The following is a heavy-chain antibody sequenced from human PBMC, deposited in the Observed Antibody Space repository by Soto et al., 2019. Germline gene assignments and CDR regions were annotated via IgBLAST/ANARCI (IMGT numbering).Heavy chain of an antibody. CDR1: GHTLSELS. Sequence: QVQLVQSGAEVKKPGASVKVSCKVFGHTLSELSMHWVRQAPGKGLEWMGGFDPEDGETISAQKFQGRVTMTEDTSTDSTYMELSSLRSEDTAVYYCVAGGTRWLHSPFDYWGQGTLVTISS. V-gene: IGHV1-24*01. J-gene: IGHJ4*02. CDR3: VAGGTRWLHSPFDY. D-gene: IGHD1-1*01. CDR2: FDPEDGET.